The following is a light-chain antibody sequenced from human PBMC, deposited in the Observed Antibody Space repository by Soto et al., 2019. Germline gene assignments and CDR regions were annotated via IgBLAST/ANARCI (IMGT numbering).Light chain of an antibody. CDR2: DVS. Sequence: QSALTQPRSVSGSPGQSVTISCTGTSSDVGGYNYVSWYQQHPGKAPKGMIYDVSERPSGVPDRFSGSKSGNTASLTISGLQAEDEADYYCCSKAGSYEVFGGGTTLTVL. V-gene: IGLV2-11*01. J-gene: IGLJ2*01. CDR3: CSKAGSYEV. CDR1: SSDVGGYNY.